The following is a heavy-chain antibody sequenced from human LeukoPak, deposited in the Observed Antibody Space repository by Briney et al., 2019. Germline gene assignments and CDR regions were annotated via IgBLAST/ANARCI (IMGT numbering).Heavy chain of an antibody. CDR3: VVPAAIGDY. Sequence: GGSLKLSCAASGFTFSGSAMHWVRQASGKGLEWVGRIRSKANSYATAYAASVKGRFTISRDDSKNTAYLQMNSLKTEDTAVYYCVVPAAIGDYWGQGTLVTVSS. V-gene: IGHV3-73*01. D-gene: IGHD2-2*01. J-gene: IGHJ4*02. CDR1: GFTFSGSA. CDR2: IRSKANSYAT.